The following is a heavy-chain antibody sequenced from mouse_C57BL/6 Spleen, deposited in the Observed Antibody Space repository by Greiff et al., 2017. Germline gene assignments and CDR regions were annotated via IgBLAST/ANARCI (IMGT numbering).Heavy chain of an antibody. CDR1: GFTFSDYG. Sequence: EVQLVESGGGLVKPGGSLKLSCAASGFTFSDYGMHWVRQAPEKGLEWVAYISSGSSTIYYADTVKGRFTISRDNAKNTLFLQMPSLRSEDTAMYYCARPGFVTAVVDWYFEVWGTGTTVTVSS. CDR3: ARPGFVTAVVDWYFEV. V-gene: IGHV5-17*01. CDR2: ISSGSSTI. D-gene: IGHD1-1*01. J-gene: IGHJ1*03.